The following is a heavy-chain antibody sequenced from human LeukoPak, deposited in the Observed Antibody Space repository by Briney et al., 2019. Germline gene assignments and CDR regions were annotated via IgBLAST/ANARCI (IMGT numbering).Heavy chain of an antibody. CDR2: IYYSGST. J-gene: IGHJ6*02. CDR1: GGSISSYY. V-gene: IGHV4-59*08. CDR3: ASSPRPSPYYYYGMTS. Sequence: SETLSLTCTVSGGSISSYYWSWIRQPPGKGLEWLGYIYYSGSTNYNPSLKSRVTISVDTSKNQFSLKLSSVTAADTAVYYCASSPRPSPYYYYGMTSGAKGPRSPSP.